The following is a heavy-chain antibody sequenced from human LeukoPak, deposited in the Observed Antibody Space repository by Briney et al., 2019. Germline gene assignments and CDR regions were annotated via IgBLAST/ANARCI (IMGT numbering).Heavy chain of an antibody. Sequence: SETLSLTCAVSGGSFSGYYWTWIRQPPGKGLEWIGYIYYSGSTNHNPSLKSRVTISVDTSKNQFSLKLSSVTAADTAVYYCARAPWGRSDFWSGHPYYFDYWGQGTLVTVSS. CDR1: GGSFSGYY. CDR3: ARAPWGRSDFWSGHPYYFDY. J-gene: IGHJ4*02. V-gene: IGHV4-59*01. D-gene: IGHD3-3*01. CDR2: IYYSGST.